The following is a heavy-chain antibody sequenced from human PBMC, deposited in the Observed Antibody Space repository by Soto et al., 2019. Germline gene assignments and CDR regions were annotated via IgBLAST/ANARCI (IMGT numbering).Heavy chain of an antibody. V-gene: IGHV3-9*01. Sequence: DVQLVESGGGLVQPGGSLRLSCAASGFSFDEYAMHWVRQGPGKGLEWVSSISWNSGSIDYADSVKGRFTISRDNAMNSLYLQMNSLRAEDTALYYCAKLGYCGSTTCYEYYDYGMDVWGQGNTVTVSS. CDR3: AKLGYCGSTTCYEYYDYGMDV. CDR2: ISWNSGSI. J-gene: IGHJ6*02. CDR1: GFSFDEYA. D-gene: IGHD2-2*01.